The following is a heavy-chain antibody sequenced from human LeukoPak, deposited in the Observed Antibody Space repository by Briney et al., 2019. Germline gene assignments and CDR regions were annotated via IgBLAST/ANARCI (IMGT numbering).Heavy chain of an antibody. J-gene: IGHJ4*02. Sequence: SETLSLTCAVSGXSISSGGYSWSWIRQPPGKGLEWIGYIYHSGSTYYNPSLKSRVTISVDRSKNQFSLKLSSVTAADTAVYYCASLDDYGGNSGGYWGQGTLVTVSS. D-gene: IGHD4-23*01. CDR3: ASLDDYGGNSGGY. CDR2: IYHSGST. V-gene: IGHV4-30-2*01. CDR1: GXSISSGGYS.